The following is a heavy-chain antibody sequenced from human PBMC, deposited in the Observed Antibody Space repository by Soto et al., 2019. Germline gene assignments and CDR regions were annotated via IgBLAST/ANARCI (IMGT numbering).Heavy chain of an antibody. Sequence: SETLSLTCTVSGDSISSSNSHWGWTRQPPGKGLEYIGSVYYGGAIFYSGNIYYNPSLKSRVTISVDTSKNQFSLRLSPVTAADTGVYYCVRYDRINMKPYSPEGFHIWGQGTMVTVSS. V-gene: IGHV4-39*01. CDR3: VRYDRINMKPYSPEGFHI. CDR2: VYYGGAIFYSGNI. D-gene: IGHD3-3*02. CDR1: GDSISSSNSH. J-gene: IGHJ3*02.